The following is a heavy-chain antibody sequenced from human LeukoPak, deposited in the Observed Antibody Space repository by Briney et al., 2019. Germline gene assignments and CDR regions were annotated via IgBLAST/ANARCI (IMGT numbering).Heavy chain of an antibody. CDR2: IYTSGST. CDR3: ARDRSESGSYDWFDP. V-gene: IGHV4-4*07. D-gene: IGHD1-26*01. CDR1: GRSISSYL. J-gene: IGHJ5*02. Sequence: AATLSLTCTVSGRSISSYLWSWIRQPAGKGLESLGRIYTSGSTNDNPSLKSRVTMSVDTSKNHFSLNLSSVTAADTAVYYCARDRSESGSYDWFDPWGQGTLVTVSS.